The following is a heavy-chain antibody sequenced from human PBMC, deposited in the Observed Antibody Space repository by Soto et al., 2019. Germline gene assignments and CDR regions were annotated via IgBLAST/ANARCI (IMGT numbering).Heavy chain of an antibody. V-gene: IGHV3-30-3*01. Sequence: GGSLRLSCAASGFTFSSYAMHWVRQAPGKGLEWVAVISYDGSNKYYADSVKGRFTISRDNSKNTLYLQMNSLRAEDTAVYYCARGKWELLGWFDPWGQGTLVTVSS. D-gene: IGHD1-26*01. CDR2: ISYDGSNK. CDR1: GFTFSSYA. J-gene: IGHJ5*02. CDR3: ARGKWELLGWFDP.